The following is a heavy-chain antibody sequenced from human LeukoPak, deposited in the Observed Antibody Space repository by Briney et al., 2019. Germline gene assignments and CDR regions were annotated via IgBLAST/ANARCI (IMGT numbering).Heavy chain of an antibody. D-gene: IGHD1-26*01. V-gene: IGHV3-23*01. CDR3: AKAPAVGANLN. J-gene: IGHJ4*02. CDR2: ISGSGGST. CDR1: GYTFSSYA. Sequence: ASVKVSCKASGYTFSSYAMSWVRQAPGKGLEWVSAISGSGGSTYYADSVKGRFTISRDNSKNTLYLQMNSLRAEDTAVYYCAKAPAVGANLNWGQGTLVTVSS.